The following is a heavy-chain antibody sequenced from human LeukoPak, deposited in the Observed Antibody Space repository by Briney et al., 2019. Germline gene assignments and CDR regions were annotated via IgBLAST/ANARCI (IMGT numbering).Heavy chain of an antibody. CDR1: GYTFTSYG. CDR2: ISAYNGNT. D-gene: IGHD3-3*01. Sequence: ASVKVSCKASGYTFTSYGISWVRQAPGQGFQWMGWISAYNGNTNYAQKFQGRVTMTTDTSTSTAYMELRSLRSDDTAVYYCARGSGYYTASDYWGQGTLVTVSS. CDR3: ARGSGYYTASDY. V-gene: IGHV1-18*01. J-gene: IGHJ4*02.